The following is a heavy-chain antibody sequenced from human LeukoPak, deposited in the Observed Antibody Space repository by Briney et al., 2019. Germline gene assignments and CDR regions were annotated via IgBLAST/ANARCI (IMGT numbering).Heavy chain of an antibody. CDR2: LSFDGDEK. D-gene: IGHD3-16*01. V-gene: IGHV3-30-3*01. J-gene: IGHJ4*02. CDR3: ARGIHFRDVWHVRE. CDR1: GVSVRGIY. Sequence: GGSLRLSCTTSGVSVRGIYMSWVRQAPGKGLEWVAVLSFDGDEKHYADSVKGRFTISRDNSENTLHLDMYNLRHDDTAIYYCARGIHFRDVWHVREWGQGTLLTVSS.